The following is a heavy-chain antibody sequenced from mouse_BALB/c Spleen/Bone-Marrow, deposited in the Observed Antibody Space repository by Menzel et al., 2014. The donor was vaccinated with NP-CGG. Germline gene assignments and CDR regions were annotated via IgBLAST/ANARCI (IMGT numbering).Heavy chain of an antibody. V-gene: IGHV14-3*02. Sequence: EVQLVESGAELVKPGASVKLSCTASGFNIKDTYMHWVKQRPEQGLEWIGRIDPANGNTKYDPKFQGKATITADTSSNTAYLQLSSLTSEDTAVYYCAGYDYEGFAYWGQGTLVTVSA. CDR1: GFNIKDTY. CDR3: AGYDYEGFAY. J-gene: IGHJ3*01. D-gene: IGHD2-4*01. CDR2: IDPANGNT.